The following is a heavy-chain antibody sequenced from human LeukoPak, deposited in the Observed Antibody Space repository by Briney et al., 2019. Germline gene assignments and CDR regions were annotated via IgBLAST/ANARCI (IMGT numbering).Heavy chain of an antibody. Sequence: ASVKVSCKASGYTFTGYYMHWVRRAPGQGLEWMGWINPNSGGTNYAQKFQGRVTMTRDTSISTAYMELSRLRSDDTAVYYCARDYEGDIVVVPAADYWGQGTLVTVSS. D-gene: IGHD2-2*01. J-gene: IGHJ4*02. CDR2: INPNSGGT. CDR3: ARDYEGDIVVVPAADY. CDR1: GYTFTGYY. V-gene: IGHV1-2*02.